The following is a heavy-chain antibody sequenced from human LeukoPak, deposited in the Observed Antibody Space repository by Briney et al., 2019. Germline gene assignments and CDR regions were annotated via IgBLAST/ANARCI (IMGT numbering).Heavy chain of an antibody. D-gene: IGHD4-17*01. CDR3: ARDPAYGALDY. CDR2: ISPDGSER. CDR1: GLPFSHQW. V-gene: IGHV3-7*01. Sequence: GGSLRLSCTASGLPFSHQWMTWVRQAPRKGLEWVANISPDGSERGLVDSVGGRFTISRDNAKNSVYLQMNSLGPEDTAVYYCARDPAYGALDYWGQGTLVIVSS. J-gene: IGHJ4*02.